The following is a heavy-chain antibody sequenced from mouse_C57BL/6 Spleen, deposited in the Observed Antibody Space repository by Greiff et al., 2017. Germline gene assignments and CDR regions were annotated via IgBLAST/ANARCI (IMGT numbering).Heavy chain of an antibody. CDR1: GYAFSSSW. CDR2: IYPGDGDT. V-gene: IGHV1-82*01. Sequence: VQLQQSGPELVKPGASVKISCKASGYAFSSSWMNWVKQRPGTGLEWIGRIYPGDGDTNYNGKFKGKATLTADKSSSTAYMQLSSLTSEDSAVYFCARGGGFAYWGQGTLVTVSA. J-gene: IGHJ3*01. CDR3: ARGGGFAY.